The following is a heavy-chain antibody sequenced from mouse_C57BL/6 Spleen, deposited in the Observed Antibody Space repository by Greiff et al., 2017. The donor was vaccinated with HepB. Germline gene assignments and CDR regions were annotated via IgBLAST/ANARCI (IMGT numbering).Heavy chain of an antibody. J-gene: IGHJ3*01. CDR3: SRPHYYGSSLAWFAY. CDR2: INPSTGGT. CDR1: GYSFTGYY. D-gene: IGHD1-1*01. Sequence: VQLQQSGPELVKPGASVKISCKASGYSFTGYYMNWVKQSPEKSLEWIGEINPSTGGTTYNQKFKAKGTLTVDKSSSTAYMQLKSLTSEDAAVYYCSRPHYYGSSLAWFAYWGQGTLVTVSA. V-gene: IGHV1-42*01.